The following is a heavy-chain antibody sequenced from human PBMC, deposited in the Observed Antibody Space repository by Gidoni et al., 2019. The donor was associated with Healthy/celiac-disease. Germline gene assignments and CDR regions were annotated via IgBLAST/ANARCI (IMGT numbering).Heavy chain of an antibody. V-gene: IGHV1-2*02. J-gene: IGHJ4*02. Sequence: QVQLVQSEAEVRKPGASVQVSCRAAGYTFTGYYLHWVRQAPGQGLEWMGWINPNSGGTNYAQKFQGRVSMTRDTPISTAYMELSRLRSDDTAVYYCARDDRYSSSSFDYWGQGTLVTVSS. CDR2: INPNSGGT. CDR3: ARDDRYSSSSFDY. D-gene: IGHD6-6*01. CDR1: GYTFTGYY.